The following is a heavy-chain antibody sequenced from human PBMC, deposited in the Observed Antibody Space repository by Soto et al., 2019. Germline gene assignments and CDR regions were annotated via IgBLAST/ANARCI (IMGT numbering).Heavy chain of an antibody. CDR3: ARWPDVYYYYGMDV. J-gene: IGHJ6*02. V-gene: IGHV1-8*01. CDR2: MNPNSGNT. CDR1: GYTFTSYD. Sequence: QVQLVQSGAEVKKPGASVKVSCKASGYTFTSYDINWVRQATGQGLEWMGWMNPNSGNTAYAQKFQGRVTMTRNTSISTAYMELSSLRSEDTAVYYCARWPDVYYYYGMDVWGQCTTVTVSS.